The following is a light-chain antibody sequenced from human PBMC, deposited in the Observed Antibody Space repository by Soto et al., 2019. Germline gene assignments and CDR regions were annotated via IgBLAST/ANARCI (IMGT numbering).Light chain of an antibody. CDR1: QSISSW. J-gene: IGKJ1*01. CDR3: LQDYNYPWT. Sequence: DIQMTQSPSSLSASLGDRVTITCRASQSISSWLARYQQKPGKAPKLLIYDASSLESGVPSRFSGSGSGTDFTLTISSLQPEDFATYYCLQDYNYPWTFGQGTKVDIK. V-gene: IGKV1-5*01. CDR2: DAS.